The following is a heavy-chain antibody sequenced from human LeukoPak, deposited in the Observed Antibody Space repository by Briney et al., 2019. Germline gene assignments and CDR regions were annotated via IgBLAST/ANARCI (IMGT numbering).Heavy chain of an antibody. CDR2: VSSSGTT. CDR1: GGSISRDGHY. Sequence: SETLSLTCTVSGGSISRDGHYWSWIRQYPGKGLESIGSVSSSGTTTYNPSLKSRVTISLDTSQNQFSLNLRSLTAADTAVYYCAREMVRDAFDIWGQGTMVTVSS. D-gene: IGHD2-8*01. CDR3: AREMVRDAFDI. J-gene: IGHJ3*02. V-gene: IGHV4-31*03.